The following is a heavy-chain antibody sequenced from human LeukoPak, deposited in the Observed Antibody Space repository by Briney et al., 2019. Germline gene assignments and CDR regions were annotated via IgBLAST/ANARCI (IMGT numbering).Heavy chain of an antibody. CDR2: FYPGDSDT. CDR3: ARGSPYYYDSSGYYLDY. Sequence: GESLKISCKGSGYSFTSYWIGWVRQMPGKGLEGKGIFYPGDSDTRYSPSFQGQVTISADKSIRTAYLQWSSLKASDTAMYYGARGSPYYYDSSGYYLDYWGQGTLVTVSS. J-gene: IGHJ4*02. CDR1: GYSFTSYW. V-gene: IGHV5-51*01. D-gene: IGHD3-22*01.